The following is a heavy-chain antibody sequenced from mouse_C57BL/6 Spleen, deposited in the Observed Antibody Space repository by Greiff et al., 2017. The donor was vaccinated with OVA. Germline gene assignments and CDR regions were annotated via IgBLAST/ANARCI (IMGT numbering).Heavy chain of an antibody. CDR1: GYTFTDYE. Sequence: LQESGAELVRPGASVTLSCKASGYTFTDYEMHWVKQTPVHGLEWIGAIDPETGGTAYNQKFKGKAILTADKSSSTAYMELRSLTSEDSAVYYCTRWERLRRGDYYAMDYWGQGTSVTVSS. CDR2: IDPETGGT. D-gene: IGHD2-2*01. CDR3: TRWERLRRGDYYAMDY. J-gene: IGHJ4*01. V-gene: IGHV1-15*01.